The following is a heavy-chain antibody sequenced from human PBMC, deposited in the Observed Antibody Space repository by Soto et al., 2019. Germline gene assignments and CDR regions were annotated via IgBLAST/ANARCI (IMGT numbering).Heavy chain of an antibody. D-gene: IGHD4-17*01. V-gene: IGHV1-18*01. CDR1: GYTFTSYG. Sequence: ASVKVSCKASGYTFTSYGISWVRQAPGQGLEWMGWISAFNGNTNYAQKLQGRVTMTTDTSTSTAYMELRSLRSDDTAVYYCARGVGMTTVTTFDYWGQGTLVTVSS. CDR2: ISAFNGNT. J-gene: IGHJ4*02. CDR3: ARGVGMTTVTTFDY.